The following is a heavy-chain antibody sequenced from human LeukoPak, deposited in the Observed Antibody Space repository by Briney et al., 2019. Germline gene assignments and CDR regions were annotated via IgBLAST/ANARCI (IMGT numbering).Heavy chain of an antibody. J-gene: IGHJ4*02. CDR2: IKSKSDGGTA. CDR1: GFTFSNGW. CDR3: TTEGTAFDY. V-gene: IGHV3-15*01. Sequence: GGSVRLSCAASGFTFSNGWMSWVRQAPGKGLEWVGRIKSKSDGGTANYAAPVKRRLTISRDDSQTTLYLQMNSLKTEDTAVYYCTTEGTAFDYWGQGTLVTVSS. D-gene: IGHD1-1*01.